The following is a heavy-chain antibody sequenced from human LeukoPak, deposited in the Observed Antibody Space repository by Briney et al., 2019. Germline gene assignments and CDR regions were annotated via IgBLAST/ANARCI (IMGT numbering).Heavy chain of an antibody. J-gene: IGHJ6*03. CDR1: GFSFDDYA. V-gene: IGHV3-20*04. CDR3: ARQAAAGTWYYYYYMDV. Sequence: GGSLRLSCAASGFSFDDYAMHWVRQAPGKGLEWVSGINWNGGSTVYADSVKGRFTISRDNAKNSLYLQMNSLRAEDTALYYCARQAAAGTWYYYYYMDVWGKGTTVTVSS. CDR2: INWNGGST. D-gene: IGHD6-13*01.